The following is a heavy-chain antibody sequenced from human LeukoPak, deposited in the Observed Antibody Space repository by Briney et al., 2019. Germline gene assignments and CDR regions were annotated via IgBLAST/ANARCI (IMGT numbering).Heavy chain of an antibody. D-gene: IGHD2-2*02. J-gene: IGHJ4*02. CDR3: ARRYTASPGERFDY. CDR2: IYSSGNA. Sequence: SETLSLTCTVSGGSISNYYWTWIRQPPGKGLEWIGYIYSSGNANYNPSLNSRVTISLDTSKNQFSLMLRSLTAADTAVYYCARRYTASPGERFDYWGQGTLVTVSS. V-gene: IGHV4-59*08. CDR1: GGSISNYY.